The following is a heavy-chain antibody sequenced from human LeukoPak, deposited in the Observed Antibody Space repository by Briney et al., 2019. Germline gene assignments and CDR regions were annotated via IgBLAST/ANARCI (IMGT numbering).Heavy chain of an antibody. D-gene: IGHD1-26*01. Sequence: GGSLRLSCAASGFTFSNYAMNWVRQAPGKGLEWVSSISESGDKTDYADSVRGRFTISRDNSQNTLYLQMNSLRAEDTALYYCAKQWVDCWGQGTLVTVSS. J-gene: IGHJ4*02. CDR2: ISESGDKT. CDR3: AKQWVDC. V-gene: IGHV3-23*01. CDR1: GFTFSNYA.